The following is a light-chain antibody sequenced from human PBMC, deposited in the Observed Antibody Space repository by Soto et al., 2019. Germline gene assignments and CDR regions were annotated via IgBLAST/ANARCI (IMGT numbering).Light chain of an antibody. V-gene: IGKV3-15*01. CDR1: QSLGSD. J-gene: IGKJ4*01. CDR3: QTYNNWPLN. CDR2: GAS. Sequence: EIVMTHSPGTLSLSPVYTATLSCRASQSLGSDLAWYQQKPGQAPRLLIFGASARPTGIPARISGSGSGTEFTLTISSLRSEDFAVYYCQTYNNWPLNCGGGNTGAIK.